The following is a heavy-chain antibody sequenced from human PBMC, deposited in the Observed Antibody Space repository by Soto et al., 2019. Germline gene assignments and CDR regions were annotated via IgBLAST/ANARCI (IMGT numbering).Heavy chain of an antibody. CDR2: IHSDGSST. CDR1: GFTFSYYW. J-gene: IGHJ3*01. CDR3: ARGDRGAFDL. V-gene: IGHV3-74*01. Sequence: EVQLVESGGGLVRPGGSLRLSCAASGFTFSYYWMHWVRQAPGKGLVWVSRIHSDGSSTTYADIVKGRFIISRDNARNTVDLQMNSVTVEDTAVYYCARGDRGAFDLWGQGTVGTVSS.